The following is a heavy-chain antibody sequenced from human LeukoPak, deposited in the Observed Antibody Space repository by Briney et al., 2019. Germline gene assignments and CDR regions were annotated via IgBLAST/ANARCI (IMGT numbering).Heavy chain of an antibody. J-gene: IGHJ3*01. Sequence: GGSLRLSCVTSGFTFSSYSMNWVRQAPGKGLEWVSFISSDSSHKYYADSVKGRFTVSRDNAKNSLFLQMNSLRAGDTAVYYCARDEYSSSSGAFDFWGQGTMVTVS. D-gene: IGHD6-6*01. CDR2: ISSDSSHK. CDR1: GFTFSSYS. V-gene: IGHV3-21*01. CDR3: ARDEYSSSSGAFDF.